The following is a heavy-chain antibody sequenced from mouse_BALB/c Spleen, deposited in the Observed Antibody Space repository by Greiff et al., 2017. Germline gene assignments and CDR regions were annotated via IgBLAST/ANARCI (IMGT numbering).Heavy chain of an antibody. D-gene: IGHD2-14*01. CDR1: GFTFSSYT. CDR3: ARVYYRYDSFDY. CDR2: ISNGGGST. Sequence: EVHLVESGGGLVQPGGSLKLSCAASGFTFSSYTMSWVRQTPEKRLEWVAYISNGGGSTYYPDTVKGRFTISRDNAKNTLYLQMSSLKSEDTAMYYCARVYYRYDSFDYWGQGTTLTVSS. J-gene: IGHJ2*01. V-gene: IGHV5-12-2*01.